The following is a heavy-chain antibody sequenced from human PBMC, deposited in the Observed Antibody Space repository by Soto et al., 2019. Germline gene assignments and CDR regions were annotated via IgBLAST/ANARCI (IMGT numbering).Heavy chain of an antibody. CDR2: IYYSGST. Sequence: QLQLQESGPGLVKPSETLSLTCTVSGGSISSSSYYWGWIRQPPGKGLEWIGSIYYSGSTYYNPSLKSRVTISVDTSKNQFSLKLSSVTAADTAVYYCARRGADTAMVIYYYYYMDVWGKGTTVTVSS. CDR1: GGSISSSSYY. V-gene: IGHV4-39*01. J-gene: IGHJ6*03. D-gene: IGHD5-18*01. CDR3: ARRGADTAMVIYYYYYMDV.